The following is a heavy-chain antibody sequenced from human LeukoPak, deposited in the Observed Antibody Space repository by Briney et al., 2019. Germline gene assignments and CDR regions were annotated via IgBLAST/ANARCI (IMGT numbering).Heavy chain of an antibody. CDR2: IIPIFGTA. D-gene: IGHD3-22*01. V-gene: IGHV1-69*06. CDR3: TTVLGEAYYYDSSGWDFDY. Sequence: SVKVSCKASGYTFTSYAISWVRQAPGQGLEWMGGIIPIFGTANYAQKFQGRVTITADKSTSTAYMELSSLRSEDTAVYYCTTVLGEAYYYDSSGWDFDYWGQGTLVTVSS. CDR1: GYTFTSYA. J-gene: IGHJ4*02.